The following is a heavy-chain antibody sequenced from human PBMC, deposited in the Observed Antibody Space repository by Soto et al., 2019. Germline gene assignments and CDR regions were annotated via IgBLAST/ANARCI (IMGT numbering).Heavy chain of an antibody. J-gene: IGHJ4*02. D-gene: IGHD5-12*01. Sequence: GGSLRLSCAASGFTFSIYWMSWVRQAPGKGLEWVANIKQDGSEKYYVDSVKGRFTISRDNAKNSLYLQMNSLRAEDTAVYYCARMTGYDPTLFDYWGQGTLVTVSS. V-gene: IGHV3-7*01. CDR3: ARMTGYDPTLFDY. CDR2: IKQDGSEK. CDR1: GFTFSIYW.